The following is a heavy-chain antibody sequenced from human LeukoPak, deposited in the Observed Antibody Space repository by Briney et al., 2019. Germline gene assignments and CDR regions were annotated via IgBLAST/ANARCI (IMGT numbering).Heavy chain of an antibody. CDR3: STDVPFTAGGAIVY. CDR2: IKNKADGGTT. Sequence: PGGSLRLSCAASGFTFSNVWMTWVRQAPGKGLEWVGHIKNKADGGTTDYAAPVKGRFTISRDDSKNTMYLQMNSLKTEDTAVYYCSTDVPFTAGGAIVYWGQGTLVTVSS. V-gene: IGHV3-15*01. CDR1: GFTFSNVW. D-gene: IGHD3-16*02. J-gene: IGHJ4*02.